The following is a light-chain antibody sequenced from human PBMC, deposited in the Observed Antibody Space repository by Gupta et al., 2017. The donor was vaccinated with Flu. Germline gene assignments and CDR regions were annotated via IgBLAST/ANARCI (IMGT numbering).Light chain of an antibody. CDR1: QSISSW. CDR3: QQYNRYSLT. V-gene: IGKV1-5*03. J-gene: IGKJ1*01. CDR2: KAS. Sequence: DLQLPPSPSTLSASVGDRVPITCRASQSISSWLAWYQQKPGKAPKLLIYKASSLESGVPSRFSGSGSGTEFTLTISSLQPDDFATYYCQQYNRYSLTFGQGTKVEIK.